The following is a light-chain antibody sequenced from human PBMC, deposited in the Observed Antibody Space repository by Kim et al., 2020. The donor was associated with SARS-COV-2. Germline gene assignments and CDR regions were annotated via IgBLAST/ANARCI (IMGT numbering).Light chain of an antibody. CDR2: AAT. J-gene: IGKJ1*01. V-gene: IGKV1-6*01. CDR1: QDIRND. CDR3: LPDYNFPRT. Sequence: AIQMTQSPSSLSASVGDRVTITCRASQDIRNDLGWYQQKPGKAPSLLIYAATDLQSGVPSRFSGSGFGTDFTLTISSLQPEDFAIYLCLPDYNFPRTFGQGTPVYIK.